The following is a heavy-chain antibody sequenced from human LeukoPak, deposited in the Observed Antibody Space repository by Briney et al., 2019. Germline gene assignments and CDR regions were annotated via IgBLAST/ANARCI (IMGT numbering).Heavy chain of an antibody. CDR3: ARVQRLFYGLSTHYGMDV. CDR1: GFIFSDYS. V-gene: IGHV3-48*01. D-gene: IGHD2/OR15-2a*01. J-gene: IGHJ6*02. CDR2: IRSSSGGTI. Sequence: PGGSLRLSCAASGFIFSDYSINWVRQAPGKGQEWVAYIRSSSGGTIYYADSVKGRFIISRDNAKNSLYLQMNSLRAEDTAVYYCARVQRLFYGLSTHYGMDVWGQGTTVTVSS.